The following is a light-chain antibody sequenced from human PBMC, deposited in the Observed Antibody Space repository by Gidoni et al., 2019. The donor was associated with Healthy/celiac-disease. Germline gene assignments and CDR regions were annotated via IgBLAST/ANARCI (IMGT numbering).Light chain of an antibody. V-gene: IGKV1-5*03. CDR2: KAS. J-gene: IGKJ4*01. Sequence: DIQMTQSPSTLSASVGDRVTITCRASQSISSWLAWYQQKPGNAPKLLIYKASSLESGVPSRFGGSGSGTEFTLTISSLQPDDFATYYCQQYNSYSPLTFGGGTKVEIK. CDR1: QSISSW. CDR3: QQYNSYSPLT.